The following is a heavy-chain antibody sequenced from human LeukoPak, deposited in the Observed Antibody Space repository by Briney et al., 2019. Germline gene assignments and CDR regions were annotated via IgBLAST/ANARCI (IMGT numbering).Heavy chain of an antibody. CDR2: SRSKATSYTT. CDR3: TRDGGSSGNSAFDI. Sequence: PGGSLRLSCAVSGLIFSDQYMDWVRQAPGKGLEWVSRSRSKATSYTTEYAASVKGRFTISRDGSENSLFLQMNSLKTEDTAVYYCTRDGGSSGNSAFDIWGQGTMVTVSS. J-gene: IGHJ3*02. D-gene: IGHD4-23*01. V-gene: IGHV3-72*01. CDR1: GLIFSDQY.